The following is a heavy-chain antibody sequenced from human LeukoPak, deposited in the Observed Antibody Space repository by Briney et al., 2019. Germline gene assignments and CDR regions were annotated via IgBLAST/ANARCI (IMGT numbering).Heavy chain of an antibody. Sequence: GGSLRLSCAASGFTVSSNHMSWVRQAPGKGLEWVSVIYSGGSTYYADSVTGRFTISRDNTKNTLYLQMNSLRAEDTAVYYCARPQEGTGYSSGWPFDYWGQGTLVTVSS. J-gene: IGHJ4*02. CDR2: IYSGGST. CDR3: ARPQEGTGYSSGWPFDY. D-gene: IGHD6-19*01. CDR1: GFTVSSNH. V-gene: IGHV3-66*04.